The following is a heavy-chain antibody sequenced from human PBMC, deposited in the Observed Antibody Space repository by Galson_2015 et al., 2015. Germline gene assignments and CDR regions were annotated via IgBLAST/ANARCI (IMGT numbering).Heavy chain of an antibody. V-gene: IGHV6-1*01. J-gene: IGHJ4*02. D-gene: IGHD7-27*01. CDR1: GDSVSSNSAA. Sequence: CAISGDSVSSNSAAWNWIRLSPSRGLEWLGRTYYRSKYYNNYAVSVKSRIIINPDTSKNQFSLQLNSVTPEDTAVYYCARELGYYFDYWGQGALVTVSS. CDR2: TYYRSKYYN. CDR3: ARELGYYFDY.